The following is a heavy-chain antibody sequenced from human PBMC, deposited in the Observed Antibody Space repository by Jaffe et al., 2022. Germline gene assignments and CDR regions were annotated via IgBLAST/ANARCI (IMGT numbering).Heavy chain of an antibody. Sequence: QVQLQESGPGLVKPSQTLSLTCTVSGGSISSGSYYWSWIRQPAGKGLEWIGRIYTSGSTNYNPSLKSRVTISVDTSKNQFSLKLSSVTAADTAVYYCARDPGDYGSGSLDAFDIWGQGTMVTVSS. CDR2: IYTSGST. CDR3: ARDPGDYGSGSLDAFDI. J-gene: IGHJ3*02. V-gene: IGHV4-61*02. D-gene: IGHD3-10*01. CDR1: GGSISSGSYY.